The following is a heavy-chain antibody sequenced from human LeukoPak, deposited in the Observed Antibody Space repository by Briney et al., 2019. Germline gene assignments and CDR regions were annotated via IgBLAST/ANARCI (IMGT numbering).Heavy chain of an antibody. D-gene: IGHD3-9*01. CDR2: INPNSGGT. CDR3: ARDRGYYAILTGYYSNWFDP. J-gene: IGHJ5*02. Sequence: ASVKVSCKASGYTFTGYYMHWVRQAPGQGLEWMGWINPNSGGTNYAQKFQGRVTMTRDTSISTAYMELSRLRSDDTAVYYCARDRGYYAILTGYYSNWFDPWGQGTLVTVSS. CDR1: GYTFTGYY. V-gene: IGHV1-2*02.